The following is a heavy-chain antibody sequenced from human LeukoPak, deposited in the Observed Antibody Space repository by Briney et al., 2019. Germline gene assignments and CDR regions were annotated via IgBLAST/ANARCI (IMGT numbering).Heavy chain of an antibody. D-gene: IGHD3-16*01. Sequence: GGSLRLSCAASGFTVSSNYLGWVRQAPGKGLEWVSVIYSGSNTYYADSVKGRFTIYRDNSKNTLYLQMNSLRAEDTAVYYCAKGWGNFDYWGQGTLVTVSS. CDR3: AKGWGNFDY. CDR1: GFTVSSNY. CDR2: IYSGSNT. J-gene: IGHJ4*02. V-gene: IGHV3-53*01.